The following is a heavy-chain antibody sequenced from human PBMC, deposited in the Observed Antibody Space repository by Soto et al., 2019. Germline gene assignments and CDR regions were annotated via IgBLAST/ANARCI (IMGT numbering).Heavy chain of an antibody. CDR1: GFTFSSYA. Sequence: EVQLLESGGGLVQPGGSLRLSCAASGFTFSSYAMSWVRQAPGKGLEWVSAISGSGGSTYYGDSVKGRFTISRDNSKNTLYLQMHSLRGEDTAVYYCEKDRGDIVVVTAGLTGGSVDYWGQGTLVTVSS. D-gene: IGHD2-2*01. CDR2: ISGSGGST. V-gene: IGHV3-23*01. J-gene: IGHJ4*02. CDR3: EKDRGDIVVVTAGLTGGSVDY.